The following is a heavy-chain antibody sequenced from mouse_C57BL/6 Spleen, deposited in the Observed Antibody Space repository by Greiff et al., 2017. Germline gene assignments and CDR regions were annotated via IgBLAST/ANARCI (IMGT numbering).Heavy chain of an antibody. CDR2: ISSGSSTI. D-gene: IGHD2-1*01. CDR1: GFTFSDYG. J-gene: IGHJ4*01. V-gene: IGHV5-17*01. CDR3: ARRGGNYSYYYAMDY. Sequence: EVQLQQSGGGLVKPGGSLKLSCAASGFTFSDYGMHWVRQAPEKGLEWVAYISSGSSTIYYADTVKGRFTISRDNAKNTLFLQMTSLRSEDTAMYYCARRGGNYSYYYAMDYWGQGTSVTVSS.